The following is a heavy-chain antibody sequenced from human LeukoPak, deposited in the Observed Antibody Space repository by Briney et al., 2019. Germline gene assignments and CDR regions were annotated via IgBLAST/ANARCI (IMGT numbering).Heavy chain of an antibody. V-gene: IGHV5-51*01. CDR1: GYSFTSYW. CDR2: IYPGDSDT. Sequence: GESLKISCKGSGYSFTSYWIGWVRQMPGKGLEWMGIIYPGDSDTRYSPSFQGQVTISADKSISTAYLQWSSLKASDTAMYYCARPSGRAYSSGWYEGFDYWGQGTLVTVSS. J-gene: IGHJ4*02. CDR3: ARPSGRAYSSGWYEGFDY. D-gene: IGHD6-13*01.